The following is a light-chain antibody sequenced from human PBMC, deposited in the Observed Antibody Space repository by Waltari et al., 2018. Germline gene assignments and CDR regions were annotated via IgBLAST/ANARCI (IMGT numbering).Light chain of an antibody. CDR2: DVA. Sequence: QSALTQPRSVSGSPGQSVTISCAGTSGDVGANNYVSWYQHHPGKAPKAGISDVARRPSGVPGRFTGSRSGNTASLTISGRQADDEADYYCCSYAGSYTWVFGGGTRLTVL. V-gene: IGLV2-11*01. CDR3: CSYAGSYTWV. J-gene: IGLJ3*02. CDR1: SGDVGANNY.